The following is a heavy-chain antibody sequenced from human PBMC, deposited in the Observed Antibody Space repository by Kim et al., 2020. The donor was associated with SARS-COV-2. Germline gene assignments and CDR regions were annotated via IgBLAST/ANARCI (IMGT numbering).Heavy chain of an antibody. J-gene: IGHJ4*02. CDR3: ARGEILYYGSGSYDY. Sequence: GGSLRLSCAASGFTFSSYGMHWVRQAPGKGLEWVAVIWYDGSNKYYADSVKGRFTISRDNSKNTLYLQMNSLRAEDTAVYYCARGEILYYGSGSYDYWGQGTLVTVSS. D-gene: IGHD3-10*01. V-gene: IGHV3-33*01. CDR1: GFTFSSYG. CDR2: IWYDGSNK.